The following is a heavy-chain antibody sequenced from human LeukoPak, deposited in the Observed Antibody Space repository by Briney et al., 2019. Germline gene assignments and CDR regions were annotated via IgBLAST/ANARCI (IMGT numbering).Heavy chain of an antibody. J-gene: IGHJ3*02. Sequence: GGSLRLSCAASGFTFTTYAMSWVRQAPGKGLAWVSTISGSADRTFYADAVKGRFTISRDNSKNTLYLQMNSLRVEDTAVYYCARRGSGGWGVFGMWGQGTTVIVTS. V-gene: IGHV3-23*01. CDR1: GFTFTTYA. D-gene: IGHD3-10*01. CDR3: ARRGSGGWGVFGM. CDR2: ISGSADRT.